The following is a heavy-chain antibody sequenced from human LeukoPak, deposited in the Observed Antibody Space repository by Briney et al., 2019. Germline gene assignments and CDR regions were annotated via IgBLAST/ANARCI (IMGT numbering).Heavy chain of an antibody. J-gene: IGHJ4*02. CDR1: GGSISSSN. D-gene: IGHD6-19*01. CDR3: ARRSGIAVAGAFDY. V-gene: IGHV3-23*01. CDR2: ISGSGDST. Sequence: GTLSLTCAVSGGSISSSNWWSWVRQAPGKGLEWVSGISGSGDSTYYADSVKGRFTISRDNSKNTLYLQMNSLRAEDTAVYYCARRSGIAVAGAFDYWGQGTLVTVSS.